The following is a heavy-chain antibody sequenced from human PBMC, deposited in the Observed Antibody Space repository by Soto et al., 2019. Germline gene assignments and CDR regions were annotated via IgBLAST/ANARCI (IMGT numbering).Heavy chain of an antibody. V-gene: IGHV1-18*01. CDR1: GYTFTSYG. Sequence: GASVKVSCKASGYTFTSYGISWVRQAPGQGLEWMGWISAHNGDTNFAQKLQGRVSMTTDTSTNTAYMELRSLTSDDTAVYYCAKSLCPSIAVAGVDYWGQGTLVTVSS. D-gene: IGHD6-19*01. J-gene: IGHJ4*02. CDR2: ISAHNGDT. CDR3: AKSLCPSIAVAGVDY.